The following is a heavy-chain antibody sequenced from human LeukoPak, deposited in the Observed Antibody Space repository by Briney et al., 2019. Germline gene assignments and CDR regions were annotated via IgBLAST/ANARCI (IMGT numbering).Heavy chain of an antibody. CDR3: ARGFDYSSGSPCAFDI. Sequence: GESLKISCKGSGYSFTSYWIGWVRQMPGKGLEWMGIIYPGDSDTRYSPSYQGQVTISADKSISTAYLRWSSLKASDTAMYYCARGFDYSSGSPCAFDIWGQGTMVTVSS. V-gene: IGHV5-51*01. CDR1: GYSFTSYW. J-gene: IGHJ3*02. D-gene: IGHD3-10*01. CDR2: IYPGDSDT.